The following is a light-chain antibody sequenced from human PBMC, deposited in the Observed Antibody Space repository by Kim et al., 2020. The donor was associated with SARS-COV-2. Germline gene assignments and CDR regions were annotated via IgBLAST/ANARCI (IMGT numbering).Light chain of an antibody. CDR2: SDN. Sequence: GQSVNISCSGSSSNIGSNTVNLYKHLPGTAAKLLMYSDNQRRSGVPDRFSGSKSGTSASLASSGLQSEDEADYYCAAWDDSLNGRVFGGGTKLTVL. J-gene: IGLJ3*02. CDR3: AAWDDSLNGRV. CDR1: SSNIGSNT. V-gene: IGLV1-44*01.